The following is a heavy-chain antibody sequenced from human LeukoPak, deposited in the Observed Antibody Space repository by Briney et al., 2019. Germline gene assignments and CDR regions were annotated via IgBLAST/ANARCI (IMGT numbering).Heavy chain of an antibody. V-gene: IGHV3-21*01. J-gene: IGHJ4*02. CDR1: GFSFNIYS. CDR2: ISFGSTYI. CDR3: ASGIFYASVQTWSPV. D-gene: IGHD3-16*01. Sequence: GGSLRLSCAASGFSFNIYSMNWVRQAPGRGLEWVSSISFGSTYISYADSVKGRFTISRDDAKKSPYLQMNGLRAEDTALYYCASGIFYASVQTWSPVWGQGTLVTVSS.